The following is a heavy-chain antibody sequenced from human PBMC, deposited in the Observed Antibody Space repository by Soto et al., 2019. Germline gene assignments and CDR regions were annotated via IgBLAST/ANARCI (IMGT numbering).Heavy chain of an antibody. CDR1: GGSVSSGSYY. V-gene: IGHV4-61*01. J-gene: IGHJ6*02. D-gene: IGHD3-16*01. CDR2: IYYSGST. Sequence: SETLSLTCTVSGGSVSSGSYYWSWIRQPPGKGLEWIGYIYYSGSTNYNPSLKSRVTISVDTSKNQFSLKLSSVTAADTAVYYYARLIRPSYYYYGMDVWGQGTTVTVSS. CDR3: ARLIRPSYYYYGMDV.